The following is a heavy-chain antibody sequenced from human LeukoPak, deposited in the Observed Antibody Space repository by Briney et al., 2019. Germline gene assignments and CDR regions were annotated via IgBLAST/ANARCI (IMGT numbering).Heavy chain of an antibody. D-gene: IGHD5-24*01. V-gene: IGHV3-23*01. J-gene: IGHJ4*02. Sequence: GGSLRLSCAASGFTFSSYAMSWVRQAPGKGLEWVSVVIGSGSSTYYADSVKGRFTISRDNSKNSLYLQMDSLRAEDTAVYYCARDPRRGDGYNYDYWGQGTLVTVSS. CDR1: GFTFSSYA. CDR2: VIGSGSST. CDR3: ARDPRRGDGYNYDY.